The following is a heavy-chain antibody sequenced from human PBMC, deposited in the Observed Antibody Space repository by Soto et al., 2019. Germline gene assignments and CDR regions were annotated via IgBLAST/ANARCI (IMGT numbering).Heavy chain of an antibody. D-gene: IGHD6-13*01. CDR3: AYSSTPFDY. V-gene: IGHV3-23*01. CDR1: GFTVSSYA. CDR2: ISGSGGST. J-gene: IGHJ4*02. Sequence: LRLSCAASGFTVSSYAMSWVRQAPGKGLEWVSAISGSGGSTYYADSVKGRFTISRDNSKNTLYLQMNSLRAEDTAVYYCAYSSTPFDYWGQGTLVTVSS.